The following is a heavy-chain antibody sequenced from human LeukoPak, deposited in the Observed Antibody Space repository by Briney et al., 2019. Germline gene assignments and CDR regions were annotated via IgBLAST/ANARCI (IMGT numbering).Heavy chain of an antibody. V-gene: IGHV1-46*01. D-gene: IGHD1-26*01. CDR2: INPSGGST. CDR3: ARGRGSYLESYAYYSDY. J-gene: IGHJ4*02. CDR1: GYTFTSYY. Sequence: ASVKVSCKASGYTFTSYYMHWVRQAPGQGLEWMGIINPSGGSTSYAQKFQGRVTMTRDTSTSTVYMELSSLRSEDTAVYYCARGRGSYLESYAYYSDYWGQGTLVTVSS.